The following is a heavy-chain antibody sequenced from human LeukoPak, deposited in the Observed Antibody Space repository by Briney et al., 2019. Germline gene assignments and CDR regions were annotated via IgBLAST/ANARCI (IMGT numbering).Heavy chain of an antibody. CDR1: GFTTHYC. V-gene: IGHV3-7*01. CDR2: IDRDGRVQ. J-gene: IGHJ6*03. D-gene: IGHD2/OR15-2a*01. CDR3: TGGNDKVLSGEYCYYMDV. Sequence: PGGSLRLSCTASGFTTHYCLNWVRQSPGKGLEWVANIDRDGRVQHYVDSVEGRFTISRDSAKNSLDLQMHSLRAEDTAVYYCTGGNDKVLSGEYCYYMDVWGKGTTVTVSS.